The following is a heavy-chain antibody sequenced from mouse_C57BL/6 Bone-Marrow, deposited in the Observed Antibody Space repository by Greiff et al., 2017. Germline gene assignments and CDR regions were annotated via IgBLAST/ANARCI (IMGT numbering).Heavy chain of an antibody. CDR3: ARLEFDGSSGDWYFDV. CDR1: GYTFTSYD. Sequence: QVHVKQSGPELVKPGASVKLSCKASGYTFTSYDINWVKQRPGQGLEWIGWIYPRDGSTKYNEKFKGKATLTVDTSSSRAYMELHRLTSEDSAVYFCARLEFDGSSGDWYFDVWGTGTTVTVSS. V-gene: IGHV1-85*01. CDR2: IYPRDGST. J-gene: IGHJ1*03. D-gene: IGHD1-1*01.